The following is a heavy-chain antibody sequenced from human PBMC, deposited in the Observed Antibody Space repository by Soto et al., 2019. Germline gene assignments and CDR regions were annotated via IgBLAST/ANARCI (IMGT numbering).Heavy chain of an antibody. CDR3: ARGARFLEWLSIHYYYMDV. CDR2: INPNSGGT. V-gene: IGHV1-2*04. J-gene: IGHJ6*03. D-gene: IGHD3-3*01. CDR1: GYTFTGYY. Sequence: ASVKVSCKASGYTFTGYYMHWVRQAPGQGLEWMGWINPNSGGTNYAQKFQGWVTMTRNTSISTAYMELSRLRSDDTAVYYCARGARFLEWLSIHYYYMDVWGKGTTVTVSS.